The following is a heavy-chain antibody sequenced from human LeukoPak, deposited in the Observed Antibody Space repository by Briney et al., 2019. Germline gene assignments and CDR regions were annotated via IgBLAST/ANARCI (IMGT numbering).Heavy chain of an antibody. J-gene: IGHJ1*01. D-gene: IGHD2-2*01. CDR3: AKALSLGYCSSTSCSAHRYFQH. V-gene: IGHV3-23*01. Sequence: GGSLRLSCVASRFTFSTYWMSWVRQAPGKGLEWVSAISGSGGSTYYADSVKGRFTISRDNSKNTLYLQMNSLRAEDTAVYYCAKALSLGYCSSTSCSAHRYFQHWGQGTLVTVSS. CDR2: ISGSGGST. CDR1: RFTFSTYW.